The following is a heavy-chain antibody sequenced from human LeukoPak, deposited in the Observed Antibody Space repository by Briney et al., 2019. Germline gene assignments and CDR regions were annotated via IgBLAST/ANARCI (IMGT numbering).Heavy chain of an antibody. Sequence: GGSLRLSCAASGFSFSRYAMHWVRQAPGKGPEWLAVISHDGGNKDHADSAKGRFTISRDNSNNILFLEMNSPRAEDTAMYHCARHPAATYFGPGSYCRDWGQGTLVTVSS. J-gene: IGHJ4*01. CDR1: GFSFSRYA. V-gene: IGHV3-30-3*01. CDR3: ARHPAATYFGPGSYCRD. D-gene: IGHD3-10*01. CDR2: ISHDGGNK.